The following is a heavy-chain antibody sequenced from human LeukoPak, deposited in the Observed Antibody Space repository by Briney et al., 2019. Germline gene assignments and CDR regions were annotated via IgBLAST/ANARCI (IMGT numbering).Heavy chain of an antibody. CDR2: IYSDGST. J-gene: IGHJ3*02. CDR3: AKDVDTAMPHDAFDI. Sequence: GGSLRLSCAASGFTVSSNYMSWVRQAPGKGLEWVSVIYSDGSTYYADSVKGRFTISRDNSKNTLYLQMNSLRAEDTAVYYCAKDVDTAMPHDAFDIWGQGTMVTVSS. CDR1: GFTVSSNY. V-gene: IGHV3-53*01. D-gene: IGHD5-18*01.